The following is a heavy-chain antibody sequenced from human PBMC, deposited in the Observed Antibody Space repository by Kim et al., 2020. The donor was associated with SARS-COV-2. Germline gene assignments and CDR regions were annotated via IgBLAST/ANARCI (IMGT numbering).Heavy chain of an antibody. D-gene: IGHD4-17*01. V-gene: IGHV4-30-2*01. CDR2: IYDDGRS. Sequence: SETLSLTCVVSRQSTSGGGYTWNWIRQAPGQGLEWIGYIYDDGRSFYTPSLMSRVTMSIDMSQKQFSLSLYSVTAADTAGYYCTRGFYGGIPDLWGQGTLVTVSS. CDR3: TRGFYGGIPDL. CDR1: RQSTSGGGYT. J-gene: IGHJ1*01.